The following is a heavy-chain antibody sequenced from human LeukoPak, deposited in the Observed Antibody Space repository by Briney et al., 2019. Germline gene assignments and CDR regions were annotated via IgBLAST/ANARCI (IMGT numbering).Heavy chain of an antibody. D-gene: IGHD2-8*02. Sequence: GGSLILSCAASAFTFSNYAMNWVRQAPGKGLEWVSAISGSGNTVHYADSVKGRFTISRDNSKSTLYLQMNSLTAEDTAVYYCAKAGGYYYYFYMDVWGKGTTVTVSS. J-gene: IGHJ6*03. V-gene: IGHV3-23*01. CDR2: ISGSGNTV. CDR1: AFTFSNYA. CDR3: AKAGGYYYYFYMDV.